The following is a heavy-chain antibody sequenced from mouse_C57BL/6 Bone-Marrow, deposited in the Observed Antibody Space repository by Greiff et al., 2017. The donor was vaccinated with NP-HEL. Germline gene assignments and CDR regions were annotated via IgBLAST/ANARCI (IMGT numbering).Heavy chain of an antibody. Sequence: VQLQQSGPELVKPGASVKISCKASGYAFSSSWMNWVKQRPGKGLEWIGRIYPGDGDTNYNGKFKGKAKLTADKSSSTADMQLSSLTSEDSAVYFCARSLITTVVEWGQGTTLTVSS. V-gene: IGHV1-82*01. CDR1: GYAFSSSW. CDR2: IYPGDGDT. D-gene: IGHD1-1*01. CDR3: ARSLITTVVE. J-gene: IGHJ2*01.